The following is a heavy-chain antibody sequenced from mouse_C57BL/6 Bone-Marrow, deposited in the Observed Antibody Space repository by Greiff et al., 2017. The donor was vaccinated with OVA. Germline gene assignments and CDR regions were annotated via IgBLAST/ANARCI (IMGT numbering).Heavy chain of an antibody. V-gene: IGHV6-3*01. CDR2: IRLKSDNYAT. CDR1: GFTFSNYW. D-gene: IGHD2-5*01. J-gene: IGHJ1*03. CDR3: TYYSNWYFDV. Sequence: VQLKESGGGLVQPGGSMKLSCVASGFTFSNYWMNWVRQSPEKGLEWVAQIRLKSDNYATHYAESVKGRFTISRDDSKSSVYLQMNNLRAEDTGIYYCTYYSNWYFDVWGTGTTVTVSS.